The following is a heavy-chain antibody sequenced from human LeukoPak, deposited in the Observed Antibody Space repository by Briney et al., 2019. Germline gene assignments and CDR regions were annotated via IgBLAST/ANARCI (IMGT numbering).Heavy chain of an antibody. Sequence: SETLSLTCAFYGGSVSDYFWNWVRQPPGKGLEWIGEITHSGSTIYNPSLKTRVTISVDTSKNQLSLKLGSVTAADTAVYYCAKYRKADSSGYETRLDYWGQGTLVTVSS. J-gene: IGHJ4*02. D-gene: IGHD3-22*01. CDR3: AKYRKADSSGYETRLDY. V-gene: IGHV4-34*01. CDR1: GGSVSDYF. CDR2: ITHSGST.